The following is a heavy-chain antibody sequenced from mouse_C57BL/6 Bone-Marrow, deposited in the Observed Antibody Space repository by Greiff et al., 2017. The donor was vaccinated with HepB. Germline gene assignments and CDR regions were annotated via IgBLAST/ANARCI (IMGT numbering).Heavy chain of an antibody. CDR3: TTGAY. CDR2: IDPENGDT. J-gene: IGHJ3*01. V-gene: IGHV14-4*01. CDR1: GFNIKDDY. Sequence: VQLQQSGAELVRPGASVKLSCTASGFNIKDDYMHWVKQMPEQGLEWIGWIDPENGDTAYASKFQGKATITEDTSSNTAYLKLSSLTSEDTAVYYWTTGAYWGQGTLVTVSA.